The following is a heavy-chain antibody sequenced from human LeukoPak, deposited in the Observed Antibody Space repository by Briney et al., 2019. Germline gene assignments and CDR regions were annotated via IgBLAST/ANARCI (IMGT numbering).Heavy chain of an antibody. Sequence: SQTLSLTCAISGDSVSSNSAAWHWIRQSPSRGLEWLGRTYYRSKWYNDYAVSVKSRITINPDTSKNQFSLQLNSVTPEDTAVYYCARERDDYYDSSGYYPSGYFDYWGQGTLVTVSS. CDR2: TYYRSKWYN. D-gene: IGHD3-22*01. CDR1: GDSVSSNSAA. J-gene: IGHJ4*02. V-gene: IGHV6-1*01. CDR3: ARERDDYYDSSGYYPSGYFDY.